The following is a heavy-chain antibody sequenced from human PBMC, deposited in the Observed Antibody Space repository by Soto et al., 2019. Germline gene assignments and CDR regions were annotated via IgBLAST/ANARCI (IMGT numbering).Heavy chain of an antibody. CDR2: ISGGGGTT. Sequence: GGSLRLSCAASGFTFSNYAMNWVRQAPGKGLEWVSTISGGGGTTYYADSVKGRVTISRDNSKNTLFLQMNSLRAEDTAVYYCAKGGTMTRNNYFDYWGRGTLVTVS. CDR3: AKGGTMTRNNYFDY. CDR1: GFTFSNYA. V-gene: IGHV3-23*01. J-gene: IGHJ4*02. D-gene: IGHD4-17*01.